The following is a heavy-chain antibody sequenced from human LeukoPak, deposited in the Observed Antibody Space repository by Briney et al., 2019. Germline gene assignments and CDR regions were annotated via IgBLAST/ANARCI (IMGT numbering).Heavy chain of an antibody. V-gene: IGHV3-23*01. Sequence: GGSLRLSCAASGFTFSSYAMSWVRQAPGKGLEWVPAISGSGGSTYYADSVKGRFTISRDNSKNTLYLQMNSLRAEDTAVYYCADMVRGVIFDYWGQGTLVTVSS. D-gene: IGHD3-10*01. CDR2: ISGSGGST. CDR3: ADMVRGVIFDY. CDR1: GFTFSSYA. J-gene: IGHJ4*02.